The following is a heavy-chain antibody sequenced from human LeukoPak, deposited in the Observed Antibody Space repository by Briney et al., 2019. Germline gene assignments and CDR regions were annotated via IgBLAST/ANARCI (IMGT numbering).Heavy chain of an antibody. V-gene: IGHV1-2*02. CDR1: GYTFTGYY. CDR2: INPNSGGT. CDR3: AREDLGDDILTGHNWFDP. J-gene: IGHJ5*02. Sequence: ASVKVSCKASGYTFTGYYMHWVRQAPGQGLEWMGWINPNSGGTNYAQKFQGRVTMTRDTSISTAYMELSRLRSDGTAVYYCAREDLGDDILTGHNWFDPWGQGTLVTVSS. D-gene: IGHD3-9*01.